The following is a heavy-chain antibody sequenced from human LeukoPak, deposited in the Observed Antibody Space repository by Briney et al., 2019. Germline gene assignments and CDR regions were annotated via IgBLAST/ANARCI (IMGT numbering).Heavy chain of an antibody. CDR1: GFTFSSYE. CDR3: ARGWLRWHGPLNN. V-gene: IGHV3-48*03. Sequence: GGSLRLSCAASGFTFSSYEMHWVRQAPGKGLEWVSYISSSGSNIYYADSVKGRFTISRDNAKNSLYLQMNSLRAEDTAVYYCARGWLRWHGPLNNWGQGTLVTVSS. D-gene: IGHD5-12*01. CDR2: ISSSGSNI. J-gene: IGHJ4*02.